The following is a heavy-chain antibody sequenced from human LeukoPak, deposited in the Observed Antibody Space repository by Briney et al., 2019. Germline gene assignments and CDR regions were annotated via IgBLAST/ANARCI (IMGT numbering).Heavy chain of an antibody. Sequence: PGGSLRLSCAAPGFTFSSYAMSWVRQVPGKGLEWVSTITGTGGSTYYADSVKGRFTISRDNAKNSLYLQMNSLRAEDTAVYYCASYDILTGYHFDYWGQGTLVTVSS. J-gene: IGHJ4*02. V-gene: IGHV3-23*01. D-gene: IGHD3-9*01. CDR3: ASYDILTGYHFDY. CDR2: ITGTGGST. CDR1: GFTFSSYA.